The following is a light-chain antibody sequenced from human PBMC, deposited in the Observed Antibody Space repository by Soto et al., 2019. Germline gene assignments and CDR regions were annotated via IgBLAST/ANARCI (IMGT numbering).Light chain of an antibody. J-gene: IGKJ1*01. V-gene: IGKV3-11*01. CDR1: QSVSSN. Sequence: EILIPQSPATLSASPGERATLYCRASQSVSSNLAWYQQKPGQAPRLLVYDVSNRDTGIPARFSGGGSGTDFTLTISRLEPEDFAVYYCQQRSNWPGTFGQGTKVDIK. CDR2: DVS. CDR3: QQRSNWPGT.